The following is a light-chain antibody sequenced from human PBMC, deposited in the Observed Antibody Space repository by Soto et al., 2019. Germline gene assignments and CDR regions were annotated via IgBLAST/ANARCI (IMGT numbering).Light chain of an antibody. CDR3: GPHSGTNTRRG. V-gene: IGLV2-14*01. Sequence: QSVLTQPASVSGSLGQSITISCTGTNNDIGRYTYVSWYQQYPGKAPKLIIYEVSNRPSGVSDRFSGSKSGSMASLTISGLQSEDEADYFCGPHSGTNTRRGCGGGTKVTVL. CDR1: NNDIGRYTY. J-gene: IGLJ3*02. CDR2: EVS.